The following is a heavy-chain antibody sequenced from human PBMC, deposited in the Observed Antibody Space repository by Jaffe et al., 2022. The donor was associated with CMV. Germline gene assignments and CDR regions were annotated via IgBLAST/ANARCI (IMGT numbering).Heavy chain of an antibody. J-gene: IGHJ4*02. D-gene: IGHD1-26*01. Sequence: QLQLQESGPGLVRPSETLSLTCTVSGGSISSGNYYWGWIRQPPGKGLEWIGSIYYSGSTYYNPSLTSRVTISVHTSKNQFSLKLSSVTAADTAVYYCARLGGSFGGYFHYWGQGALVTVSS. CDR3: ARLGGSFGGYFHY. CDR1: GGSISSGNYY. V-gene: IGHV4-39*01. CDR2: IYYSGST.